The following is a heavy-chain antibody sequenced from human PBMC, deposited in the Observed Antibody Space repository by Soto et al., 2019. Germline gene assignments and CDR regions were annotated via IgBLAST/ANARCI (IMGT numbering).Heavy chain of an antibody. J-gene: IGHJ4*02. CDR1: GFTFSSYG. D-gene: IGHD3-22*01. CDR3: ARESGPTYYDSSGYHY. CDR2: IWYDGSNK. Sequence: QVQLVESGGGVVQPGRALRLSCAASGFTFSSYGMHWVRQAPGKGLEWVAVIWYDGSNKYYADSVKGRFTIYRDNSKNTLYLQMNSLRAEDTAVFYCARESGPTYYDSSGYHYWGQGTLVTVSS. V-gene: IGHV3-33*01.